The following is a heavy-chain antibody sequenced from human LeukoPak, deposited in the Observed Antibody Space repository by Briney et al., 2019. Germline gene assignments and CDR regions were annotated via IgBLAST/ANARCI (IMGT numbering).Heavy chain of an antibody. V-gene: IGHV4-4*07. D-gene: IGHD3-22*01. CDR1: GGSISSYF. CDR2: IYTSGST. J-gene: IGHJ4*02. Sequence: SETLSLTCTVSGGSISSYFWSWIRQPAGKGLEWIGRIYTSGSTNYNPSLKSRVTMSVDTSKNQFSLKLSSVTAADTAVYYCARDLYDSSGYYQRRLFDYWGQGTLVTVSS. CDR3: ARDLYDSSGYYQRRLFDY.